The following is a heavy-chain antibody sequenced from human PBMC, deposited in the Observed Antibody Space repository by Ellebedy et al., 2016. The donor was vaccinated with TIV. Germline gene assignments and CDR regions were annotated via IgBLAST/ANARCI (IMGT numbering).Heavy chain of an antibody. J-gene: IGHJ4*02. CDR3: ARDSTVAGYFDH. D-gene: IGHD6-19*01. CDR2: INSDGNST. CDR1: GFTISNYW. Sequence: LGGSLRLSCTASGFTISNYWMHWVRQAPGKGLVWVSRINSDGNSTSYADSVKGRFTISRDTAKNTLYLQMNSLRAEDTAVYYCARDSTVAGYFDHWGQGAQVTVSS. V-gene: IGHV3-74*01.